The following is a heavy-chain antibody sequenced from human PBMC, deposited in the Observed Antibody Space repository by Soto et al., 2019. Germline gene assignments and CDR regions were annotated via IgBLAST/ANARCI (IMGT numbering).Heavy chain of an antibody. J-gene: IGHJ4*02. V-gene: IGHV3-74*01. CDR3: ARAPYSSGWWCFDY. D-gene: IGHD6-19*01. CDR1: GLTFSSYW. Sequence: EVQLVESGGGLVQPGGSLRFSCAASGLTFSSYWMHWVRQAPGKGLVWVSRISTDGSVTTYADSVKGRFTISRDNAKNTLYLQMNSLRTEVTAVYYCARAPYSSGWWCFDYWGQGTLVTVSS. CDR2: ISTDGSVT.